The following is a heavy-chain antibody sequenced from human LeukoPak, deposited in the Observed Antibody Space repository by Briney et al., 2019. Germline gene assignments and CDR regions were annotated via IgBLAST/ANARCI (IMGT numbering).Heavy chain of an antibody. CDR1: GGSINAYY. J-gene: IGHJ4*02. CDR2: VYHSGST. Sequence: SETLSLTCTVSGGSINAYYWSWFRQPPGKGLEWIGYVYHSGSTNYNPSLKGRVTMSVDTSNNQFSLKLSSVTAADTAMYYCAREGDYYDSGGYYRIDFWGQGTLVTVSS. V-gene: IGHV4-59*01. D-gene: IGHD3-22*01. CDR3: AREGDYYDSGGYYRIDF.